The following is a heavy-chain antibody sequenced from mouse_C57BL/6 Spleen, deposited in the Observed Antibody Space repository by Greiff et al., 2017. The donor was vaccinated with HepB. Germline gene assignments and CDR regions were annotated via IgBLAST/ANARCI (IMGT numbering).Heavy chain of an antibody. J-gene: IGHJ1*03. D-gene: IGHD1-1*01. Sequence: QVQLQQSGAELVKPGASVKISCKASGYTFSSYWMNWVKQRPGKGLEWIGQIYPGDGYTNYNGKFKGKATLTADKSSSTAYMQLSSLTSEDSAVYYCAAPYYYGSSYGWYFDYWGTGTTVTVSS. CDR2: IYPGDGYT. V-gene: IGHV1-80*01. CDR3: AAPYYYGSSYGWYFDY. CDR1: GYTFSSYW.